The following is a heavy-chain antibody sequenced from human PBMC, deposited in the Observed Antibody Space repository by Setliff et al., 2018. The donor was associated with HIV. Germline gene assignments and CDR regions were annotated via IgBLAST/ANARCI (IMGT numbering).Heavy chain of an antibody. V-gene: IGHV1-18*01. CDR3: ARTSTMVRGVIMDYYYYMDV. J-gene: IGHJ6*03. D-gene: IGHD3-10*01. CDR2: ISAYNGII. CDR1: GYTFTNYG. Sequence: ASVKVSCKASGYTFTNYGITWVRQAPGQGLEWMGWISAYNGIISYAQNLQGRVTMTTDTSTRTAYMELRSLRSDDTAVYYCARTSTMVRGVIMDYYYYMDVWGKGSTVTVSS.